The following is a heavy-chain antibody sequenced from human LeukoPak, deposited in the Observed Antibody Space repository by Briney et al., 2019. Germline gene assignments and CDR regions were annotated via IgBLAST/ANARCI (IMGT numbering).Heavy chain of an antibody. V-gene: IGHV1-69*05. D-gene: IGHD2-2*01. CDR3: ARARRIYCSSTSCKEWWFDP. Sequence: SVKVSYKASGGTFSIYAISWVRQAPGQGLEWMGGIIPIFGTANYAQKFQGRVTITTDESTSTAYMELSSLRSEDTAVYYCARARRIYCSSTSCKEWWFDPWGQGTLVTVSS. J-gene: IGHJ5*02. CDR1: GGTFSIYA. CDR2: IIPIFGTA.